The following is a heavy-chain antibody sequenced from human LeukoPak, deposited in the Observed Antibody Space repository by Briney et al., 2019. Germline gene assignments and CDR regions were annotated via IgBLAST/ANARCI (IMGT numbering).Heavy chain of an antibody. Sequence: GGSLRLSCAASGFTVSSNYISWVRQAPGKGLEWVSLIYTSGSTYYADSVKGRFTISRDNSKNTLYLQMNSLRAEDTAVYYCARVTTSGSYKFDYWGQGTLVTVSS. D-gene: IGHD3-10*01. V-gene: IGHV3-53*01. CDR1: GFTVSSNY. CDR3: ARVTTSGSYKFDY. J-gene: IGHJ4*02. CDR2: IYTSGST.